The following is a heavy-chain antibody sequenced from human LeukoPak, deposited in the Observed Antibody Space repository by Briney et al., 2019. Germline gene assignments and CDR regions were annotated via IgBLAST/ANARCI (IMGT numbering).Heavy chain of an antibody. J-gene: IGHJ4*02. Sequence: GGSLRLSCSASGFTFSSYAMSWVRQAPGKGLEWVSGISGSGDNTYYADSVKGRFTISRDNSKNTLYVQVNSLGTEDTAAYYCAKGSYYDSSGSFYFDHWGQGTLVTVSS. CDR1: GFTFSSYA. CDR3: AKGSYYDSSGSFYFDH. V-gene: IGHV3-23*01. CDR2: ISGSGDNT. D-gene: IGHD3-22*01.